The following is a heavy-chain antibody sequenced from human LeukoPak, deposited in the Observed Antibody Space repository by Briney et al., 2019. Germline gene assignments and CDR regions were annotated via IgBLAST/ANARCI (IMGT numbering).Heavy chain of an antibody. V-gene: IGHV1-18*01. D-gene: IGHD3-3*01. CDR2: ISAYNGNT. CDR3: ARDVSDFRSFSKYYYMDV. J-gene: IGHJ6*03. Sequence: ASVKVSCKASGYTFRTYGISWVRPAPGQGLEWMGWISAYNGNTNYAQQLQGRVTMTTDTSTSTAYMELRSLRSDDTAVYYCARDVSDFRSFSKYYYMDVWGKGTTVTVSS. CDR1: GYTFRTYG.